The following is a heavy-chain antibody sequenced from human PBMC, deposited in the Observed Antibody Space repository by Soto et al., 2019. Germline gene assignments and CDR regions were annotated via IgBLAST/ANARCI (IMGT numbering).Heavy chain of an antibody. D-gene: IGHD3-22*01. CDR2: ISSSSSYT. V-gene: IGHV3-11*06. CDR3: ARDLLPRYYDSSGYPVPHY. Sequence: GGSLRLSCAASGFTFSDYYMSWIRQAPGKGLEWVSYISSSSSYTNYADSVKGRFTISRDNAKNSLYLQMNSLRAEDTAVYYCARDLLPRYYDSSGYPVPHYWGQGTLVTVSS. CDR1: GFTFSDYY. J-gene: IGHJ4*02.